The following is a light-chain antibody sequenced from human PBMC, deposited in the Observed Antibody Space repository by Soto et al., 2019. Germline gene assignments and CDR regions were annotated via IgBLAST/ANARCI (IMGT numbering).Light chain of an antibody. Sequence: DIQMTQSPSTLSASVGDRVTMTCRSIHIISSWLSCYQQKPGKAPKLLIYKASTLKSGVPSRFSSSGSGTEFPLPISSLQLDDFATYYCQHYNSYSEAFGQGPKV. J-gene: IGKJ1*01. CDR2: KAS. CDR1: HIISSW. V-gene: IGKV1-5*03. CDR3: QHYNSYSEA.